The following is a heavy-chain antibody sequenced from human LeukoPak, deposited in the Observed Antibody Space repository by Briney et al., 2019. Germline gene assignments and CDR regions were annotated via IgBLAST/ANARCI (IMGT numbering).Heavy chain of an antibody. CDR3: TSAYGSAAFDI. J-gene: IGHJ3*02. V-gene: IGHV3-73*01. D-gene: IGHD3-10*01. CDR1: GFTFSGSA. CDR2: IGGKANSYAR. Sequence: GGSLRLSCAASGFTFSGSAMHWVRQASGKGLEGVGRIGGKANSYARAYAAWVIGRFTSSREESKDTAYLHMNSLKTEDTAVYYCTSAYGSAAFDIWGQGTMVTVSS.